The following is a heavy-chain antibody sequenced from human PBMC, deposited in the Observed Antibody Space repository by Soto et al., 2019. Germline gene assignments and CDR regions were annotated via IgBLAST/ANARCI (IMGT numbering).Heavy chain of an antibody. V-gene: IGHV4-59*11. D-gene: IGHD3-22*01. Sequence: SETLSLTCSVSGGSISSHYWSWIRQTPGKGLEWIAYVHYTGSTNYNPSLKSRVTVSVDTSKNQFSLKLYSVTAADTAMYYCARGLYASSGYSKPFDCWGPGPLATASS. CDR1: GGSISSHY. J-gene: IGHJ1*01. CDR3: ARGLYASSGYSKPFDC. CDR2: VHYTGST.